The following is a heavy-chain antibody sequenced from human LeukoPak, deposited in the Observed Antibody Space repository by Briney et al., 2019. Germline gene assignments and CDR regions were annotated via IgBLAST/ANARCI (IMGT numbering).Heavy chain of an antibody. CDR3: ARAIVVTDSDAFDI. J-gene: IGHJ3*02. V-gene: IGHV1-2*02. D-gene: IGHD2-21*01. CDR2: INPNSGGT. Sequence: AAVKVTCKASGYTFTGYYMHWVRQAPGQGLEWMGWINPNSGGTNYAQKFQGGVTMTTDTSTSTAYMELRSLRSDDTAVYYCARAIVVTDSDAFDIWGQGTTVTVSS. CDR1: GYTFTGYY.